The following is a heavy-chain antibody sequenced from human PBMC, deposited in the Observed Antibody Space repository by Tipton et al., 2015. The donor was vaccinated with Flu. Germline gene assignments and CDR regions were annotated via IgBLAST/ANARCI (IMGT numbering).Heavy chain of an antibody. CDR1: GGSISSSSYY. J-gene: IGHJ3*02. V-gene: IGHV4-39*07. D-gene: IGHD3-9*01. CDR2: IYYSGST. CDR3: ARDYDILTGPGAFDI. Sequence: TLSLTCTVSGGSISSSSYYWGWIRQPPGKGLEWIGSIYYSGSTYYNPSLKSRVTISVDTSKNQFSLKLSSVTAADTAVYYCARDYDILTGPGAFDIWGQGTMVTVSS.